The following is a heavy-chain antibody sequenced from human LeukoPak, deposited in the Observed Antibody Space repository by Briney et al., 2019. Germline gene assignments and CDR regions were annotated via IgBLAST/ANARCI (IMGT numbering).Heavy chain of an antibody. CDR3: ARLSGSYPGLLGY. D-gene: IGHD1-26*01. CDR1: GYTFTAYY. CDR2: INPDSGGT. J-gene: IGHJ4*02. Sequence: PGRSLRLSCVASGYTFTAYYIHWVRQAPGQGLEWMGWINPDSGGTNYAQKFQGRVTMTRDTSISTAYMELSSLRSDDTAFYYCARLSGSYPGLLGYWGQGPLVTVSS. V-gene: IGHV1-2*02.